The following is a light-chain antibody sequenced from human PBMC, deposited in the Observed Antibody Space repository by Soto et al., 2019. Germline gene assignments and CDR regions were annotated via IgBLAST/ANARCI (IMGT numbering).Light chain of an antibody. J-gene: IGKJ2*01. Sequence: DIQMTQSPSSLSASVGDRVTITCRASQSISSYLNWYQQKPGKAPELLIYAASNLKSGVSSRFSGSGSGTDFTLSISSLQPEDFVSYHCQQSYSSPYTFGQGTKLEIK. CDR2: AAS. CDR3: QQSYSSPYT. V-gene: IGKV1-39*01. CDR1: QSISSY.